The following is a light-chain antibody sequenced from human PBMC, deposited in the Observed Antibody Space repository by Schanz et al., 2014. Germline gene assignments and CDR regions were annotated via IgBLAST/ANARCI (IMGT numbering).Light chain of an antibody. CDR2: WAS. CDR3: QQYYDTTPHT. J-gene: IGKJ4*01. V-gene: IGKV4-1*01. CDR1: QSVLHSFNNRDY. Sequence: DIVMTQSPDSLAVSLGERATINCKSSQSVLHSFNNRDYLGWYQQKPGQPPKLIIYWASDRESGVPDRFSASGSGTDFTLTINSLQAEDVAVYYCQQYYDTTPHTFGGGTKVEIK.